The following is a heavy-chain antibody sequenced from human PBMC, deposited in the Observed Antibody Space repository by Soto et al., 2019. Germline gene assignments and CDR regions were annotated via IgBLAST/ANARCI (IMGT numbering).Heavy chain of an antibody. CDR2: IYYSGST. Sequence: SETLSLTCTVSGGSISSGGYYWSWIRQHPGKGLEWIGYIYYSGSTYYNPSLKSRVTISVDTSKNQFSLKLSSVTAADTAVYYCARVIDIVAKGGNAFDIRGQGTMVT. CDR1: GGSISSGGYY. D-gene: IGHD5-12*01. V-gene: IGHV4-31*03. J-gene: IGHJ3*02. CDR3: ARVIDIVAKGGNAFDI.